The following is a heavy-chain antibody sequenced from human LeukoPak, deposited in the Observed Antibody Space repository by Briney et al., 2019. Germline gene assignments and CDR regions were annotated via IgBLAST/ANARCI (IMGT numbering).Heavy chain of an antibody. D-gene: IGHD2-2*01. V-gene: IGHV1-2*02. CDR1: GYSVTDYY. CDR2: NNPDSGGT. J-gene: IGHJ4*02. CDR3: ASALNPPSTRC. Sequence: GASVKVSCKASGYSVTDYYVHSGRQAPGQGLEGMGWNNPDSGGTKYAQKFQGRVTMNTETAIRTAYLAVRRLRYHDTAVYSCASALNPPSTRCWGQGPQVPVS.